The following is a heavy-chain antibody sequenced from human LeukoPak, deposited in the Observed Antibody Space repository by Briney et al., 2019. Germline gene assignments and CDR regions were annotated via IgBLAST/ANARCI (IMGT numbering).Heavy chain of an antibody. J-gene: IGHJ4*02. Sequence: ASVTVSCKASGYTFTSYGISWVRQAPGQGLEWMGWISAYNGNTNYAQKLQGRVTMTTDTSTSTAYMELRSLRSDDTAVYYCARVPGYGYYFNWFDYWGQGTLVTVSS. V-gene: IGHV1-18*01. CDR1: GYTFTSYG. CDR3: ARVPGYGYYFNWFDY. D-gene: IGHD5-18*01. CDR2: ISAYNGNT.